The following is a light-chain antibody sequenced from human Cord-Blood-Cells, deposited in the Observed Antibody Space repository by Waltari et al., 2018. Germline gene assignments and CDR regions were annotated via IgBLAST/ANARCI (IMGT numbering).Light chain of an antibody. J-gene: IGKJ4*01. CDR3: QQYDNLPLT. Sequence: IQMTQSSSSLSASVGDRATITCQARQDISNYLNWYQQKQGKAPKRLSYDASNLETGVPSRFSGSGSGTDFTFTISSLQPEDIATYYCQQYDNLPLTFGGGTKVEIK. CDR1: QDISNY. V-gene: IGKV1-33*01. CDR2: DAS.